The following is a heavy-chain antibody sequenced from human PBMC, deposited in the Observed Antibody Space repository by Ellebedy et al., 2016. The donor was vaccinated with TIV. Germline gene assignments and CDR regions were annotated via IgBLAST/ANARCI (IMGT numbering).Heavy chain of an antibody. CDR3: ASGYYDTLTGSTGGDFDS. J-gene: IGHJ4*02. V-gene: IGHV4-38-2*02. Sequence: GSLRLSCTVSNYSISSGSYWGWIRQPPGTGLEWIGSIYHIGSTYYNPSLKSRVTISVDTSKNQLYLKLSSVTAADTAVYYCASGYYDTLTGSTGGDFDSWGQGTLVTVSS. D-gene: IGHD3-9*01. CDR2: IYHIGST. CDR1: NYSISSGSY.